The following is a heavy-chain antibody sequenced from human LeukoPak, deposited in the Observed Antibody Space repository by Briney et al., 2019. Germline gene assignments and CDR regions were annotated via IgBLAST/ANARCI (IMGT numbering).Heavy chain of an antibody. CDR3: ARWHYVSAFDI. CDR1: GGSISNSSYY. D-gene: IGHD3-10*02. J-gene: IGHJ3*02. V-gene: IGHV4-39*07. Sequence: SETLSLTCTVSGGSISNSSYYWGWIRQPPGKGLEWIGSIYYSGSTYYNPSLKSRVTISVDTSKNQFSLKLSSVTAADTAVYYCARWHYVSAFDIWGQGTMVTVSS. CDR2: IYYSGST.